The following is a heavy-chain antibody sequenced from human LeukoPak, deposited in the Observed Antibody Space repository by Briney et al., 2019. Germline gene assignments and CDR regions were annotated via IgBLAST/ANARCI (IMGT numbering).Heavy chain of an antibody. Sequence: PGGSLRLSCAASGFTFSDYYMSSIRQAPGKGLEWVSYISSSGSTIYYADSVKGRFTIPRDNAKNSLYLQMNSLRAEDTAVYYCARDSSGWLDAFDIWGQGTMVTVSS. CDR2: ISSSGSTI. J-gene: IGHJ3*02. D-gene: IGHD6-19*01. CDR3: ARDSSGWLDAFDI. V-gene: IGHV3-11*01. CDR1: GFTFSDYY.